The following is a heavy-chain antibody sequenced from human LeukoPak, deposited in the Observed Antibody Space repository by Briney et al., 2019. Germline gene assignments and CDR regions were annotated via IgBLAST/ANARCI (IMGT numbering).Heavy chain of an antibody. J-gene: IGHJ4*02. D-gene: IGHD1-26*01. Sequence: ASVKVSCKASGYTFTGYYMHWVRQAPGQGLEWMGWINPNSGGTNYAQKFQGRVTMTRDTSISTAYMELSRLRSDDTAVYYCARDIGRYGGSYPDYWGQGTLVTVSS. CDR3: ARDIGRYGGSYPDY. CDR1: GYTFTGYY. CDR2: INPNSGGT. V-gene: IGHV1-2*02.